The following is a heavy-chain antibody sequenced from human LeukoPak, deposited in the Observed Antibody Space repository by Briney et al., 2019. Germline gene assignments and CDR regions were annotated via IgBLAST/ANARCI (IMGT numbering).Heavy chain of an antibody. D-gene: IGHD3-22*01. CDR3: ARGSPSRYYYDSSGYYGGYSGY. V-gene: IGHV1-18*01. CDR2: ISGYNGNT. CDR1: GYTFTNYG. J-gene: IGHJ4*02. Sequence: ASVKVSCKASGYTFTNYGITWVRQAPGQGLEWMGWISGYNGNTNYAQKLQGRVTMTTDTSTSTAYMELRSLRSDDTAVYYCARGSPSRYYYDSSGYYGGYSGYWGQGTLVTVSS.